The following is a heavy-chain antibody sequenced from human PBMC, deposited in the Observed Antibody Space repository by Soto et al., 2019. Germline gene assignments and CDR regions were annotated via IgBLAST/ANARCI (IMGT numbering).Heavy chain of an antibody. J-gene: IGHJ4*02. V-gene: IGHV3-30*18. Sequence: GGSLRLSCAASGFTFSSYGMHWVRQAPGKGLEWVAVISYDVTNKYYADSVKGRFTISRDNSKNTLYLQMNSLRAEDTAVYYCAKDLRIAVAGTDYFDSWGQGTLVTVSS. CDR2: ISYDVTNK. CDR1: GFTFSSYG. CDR3: AKDLRIAVAGTDYFDS. D-gene: IGHD6-19*01.